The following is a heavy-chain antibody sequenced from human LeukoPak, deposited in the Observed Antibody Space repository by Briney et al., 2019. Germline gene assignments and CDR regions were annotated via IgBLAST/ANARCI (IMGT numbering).Heavy chain of an antibody. CDR3: ARRFFP. Sequence: PSETLSLTCTVSGGSINSYYWSWIRQPPGKGLEWIGHVFYTGSSNYNPSLKSRVTISLDRSKNQFSLKLSSVTAVDTAVYYCARRFFPWGQGTLVTVSS. CDR2: VFYTGSS. CDR1: GGSINSYY. V-gene: IGHV4-59*08. J-gene: IGHJ5*02.